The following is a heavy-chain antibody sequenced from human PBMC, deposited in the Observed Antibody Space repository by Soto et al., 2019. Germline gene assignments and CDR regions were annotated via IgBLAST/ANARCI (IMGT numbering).Heavy chain of an antibody. CDR1: GFTISNYI. V-gene: IGHV3-30-3*01. J-gene: IGHJ4*02. Sequence: GGSLRLSCAVSGFTISNYIMHWVRQAPGKGLEWVAMILHDGNNKYYADSVKGRFTISRDNSKNTLYLQMNSLRTEDAAMYYCARDDEDGSYCDLGYWGQGTLVTVSS. D-gene: IGHD3-10*01. CDR2: ILHDGNNK. CDR3: ARDDEDGSYCDLGY.